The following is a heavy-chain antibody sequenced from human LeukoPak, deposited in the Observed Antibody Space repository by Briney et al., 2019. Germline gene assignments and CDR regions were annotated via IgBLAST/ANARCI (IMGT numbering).Heavy chain of an antibody. CDR1: GFTFSSYA. V-gene: IGHV3-30*04. CDR3: AIDLAVGILAYYYYYGMDV. J-gene: IGHJ6*02. Sequence: GGSLRLSCAASGFTFSSYAMHWVRQAPGKGLEWVAVISYDGSNKYYADSVEGRFTISRDNSKNTLYLQMNSLRAEDTAVYYCAIDLAVGILAYYYYYGMDVWGQGTTVTVSS. CDR2: ISYDGSNK. D-gene: IGHD1-26*01.